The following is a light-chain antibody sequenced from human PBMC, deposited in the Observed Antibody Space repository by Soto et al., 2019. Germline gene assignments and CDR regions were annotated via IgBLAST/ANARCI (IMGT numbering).Light chain of an antibody. CDR1: SSDVGGYNY. J-gene: IGLJ2*01. V-gene: IGLV2-14*03. Sequence: QSALTQPASVSGSPGQSITVSCIGSSSDVGGYNYVSWYQHHPGKAPKLMIHDVSNRPSGVSNRFSGSKSGITASLTISGLQAEDEAYYYCSSYASSNTQVFGGGTKLTVL. CDR3: SSYASSNTQV. CDR2: DVS.